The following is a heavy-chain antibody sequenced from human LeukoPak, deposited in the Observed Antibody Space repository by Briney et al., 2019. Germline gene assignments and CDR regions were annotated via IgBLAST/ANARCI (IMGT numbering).Heavy chain of an antibody. CDR2: INAGNGNT. CDR3: ARGRATTVTQHTY. V-gene: IGHV1-3*01. J-gene: IGHJ4*02. CDR1: GYTFTSYA. Sequence: ASVKVSCKASGYTFTSYAMHWVRQAPGQRLEWMGWINAGNGNTKYSQKFQGRVTITRDTSASTAYMELSSLRSEDTAVYYCARGRATTVTQHTYWGQGTLVTVSS. D-gene: IGHD4-17*01.